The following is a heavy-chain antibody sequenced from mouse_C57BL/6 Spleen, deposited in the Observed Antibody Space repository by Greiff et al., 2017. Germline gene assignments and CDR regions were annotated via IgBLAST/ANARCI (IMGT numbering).Heavy chain of an antibody. Sequence: QVTLKVSGPGLLQPSQTLSLTCSFSGFSLSTFGMGVGWIRPPSGKGLEWLAHIWWDDDKYYNPALKSRHTSSKDTSKNQVFLKIADADTADTATYYCARITYGNYGYWGQGTTLTVSS. J-gene: IGHJ2*01. D-gene: IGHD2-1*01. CDR1: GFSLSTFGMG. CDR3: ARITYGNYGY. V-gene: IGHV8-8*01. CDR2: IWWDDDK.